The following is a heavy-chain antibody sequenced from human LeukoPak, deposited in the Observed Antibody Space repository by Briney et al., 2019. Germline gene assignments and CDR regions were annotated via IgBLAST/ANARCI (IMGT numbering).Heavy chain of an antibody. CDR1: GGSFSSYY. J-gene: IGHJ5*02. CDR2: IYYSGST. CDR3: ARDLGYCSSTSCYGWFDP. Sequence: SETLSLTCPVSGGSFSSYYWSWIRQPPGKGLEWIGYIYYSGSTNYNPSLKSRVTISVDTSKNQFSLKLSSVTAADTAVYYCARDLGYCSSTSCYGWFDPWGQGTLVTVSS. V-gene: IGHV4-59*01. D-gene: IGHD2-2*03.